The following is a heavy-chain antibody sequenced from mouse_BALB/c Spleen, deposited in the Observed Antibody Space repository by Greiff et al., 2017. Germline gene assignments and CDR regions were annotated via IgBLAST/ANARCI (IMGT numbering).Heavy chain of an antibody. V-gene: IGHV3-6*02. CDR3: ASYGYDFDY. J-gene: IGHJ2*01. D-gene: IGHD2-2*01. CDR1: GYSITSGYY. Sequence: DVQLVESGPGLVKPSQSLSLTCSVTGYSITSGYYWNWIRQFPGNKLEWMGYISYDGSNNYNPSLKNRISITRDTSKNQFFLKLNSVTTEDTATYYWASYGYDFDYWGQGTTLTVSS. CDR2: ISYDGSN.